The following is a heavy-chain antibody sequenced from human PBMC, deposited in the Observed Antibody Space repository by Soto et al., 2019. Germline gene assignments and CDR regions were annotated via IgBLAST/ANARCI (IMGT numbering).Heavy chain of an antibody. CDR3: AKDHSTTLYYYYGMDV. J-gene: IGHJ6*02. Sequence: GGSLRLSCAASGFTFSSYAMSWVRQAPGKGLEWVSAISGSGGSTYYADSVKGRFTISRANSKNTLYLQMNSLRAEDTAVYYCAKDHSTTLYYYYGMDVWGQGTTVTVSS. D-gene: IGHD2-2*01. CDR1: GFTFSSYA. CDR2: ISGSGGST. V-gene: IGHV3-23*01.